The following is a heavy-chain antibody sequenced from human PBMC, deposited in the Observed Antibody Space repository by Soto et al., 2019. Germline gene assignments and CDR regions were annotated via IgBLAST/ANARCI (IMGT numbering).Heavy chain of an antibody. CDR3: AKDIAVVVTTGFDY. Sequence: GGSLRLSSAASGFTFDDYAMHWVRQAPGKGLEWVSGISWNSGSIGYADSVKGRFTISRDNAKNSLYLQMNSLRAEDTALYYCAKDIAVVVTTGFDYWGQGTLVTVSS. V-gene: IGHV3-9*01. D-gene: IGHD2-21*02. J-gene: IGHJ4*02. CDR1: GFTFDDYA. CDR2: ISWNSGSI.